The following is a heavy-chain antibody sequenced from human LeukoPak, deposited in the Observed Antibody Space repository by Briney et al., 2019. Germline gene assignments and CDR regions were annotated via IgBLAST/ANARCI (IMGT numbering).Heavy chain of an antibody. CDR3: AKLRAPRWYGMDV. D-gene: IGHD4-23*01. CDR1: GFTFHHYS. CDR2: ISWDGGIT. J-gene: IGHJ6*02. V-gene: IGHV3-43*01. Sequence: PGGSLRLSCAASGFTFHHYSMHWVRQPPGKGLEWVSLISWDGGITYYADSVRGRFTISRDNAKNSLYLQMNSLRAEDTAVYYCAKLRAPRWYGMDVWGQGTTVTVSS.